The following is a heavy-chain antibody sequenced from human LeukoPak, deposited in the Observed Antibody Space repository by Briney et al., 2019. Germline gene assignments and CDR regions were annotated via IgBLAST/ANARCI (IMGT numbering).Heavy chain of an antibody. CDR1: GGSISSYY. J-gene: IGHJ4*02. Sequence: SETLSLTCTVCGGSISSYYWSWIRQPPGEGREWMGYIYYSGSTNCNPSLKGRVTIPVDTSKNQFSLKLSSVTAADTAGYYCARGGFSSGSDYWGQRTLVTVSS. CDR3: ARGGFSSGSDY. D-gene: IGHD6-25*01. CDR2: IYYSGST. V-gene: IGHV4-59*01.